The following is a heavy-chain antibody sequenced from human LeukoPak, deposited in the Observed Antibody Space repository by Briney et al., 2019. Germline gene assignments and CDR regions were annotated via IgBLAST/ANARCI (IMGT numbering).Heavy chain of an antibody. Sequence: GGSLRLSCAASGFRFSTYAMSWVRQAPGKGLEWVSGISGRGDSTYYANSMKGRFTISRDNSKNTLYLQMSSLKAEDTAVYYCPKDREPSSSSPNWFDPWGQGPLVIVSS. CDR3: PKDREPSSSSPNWFDP. V-gene: IGHV3-23*01. D-gene: IGHD2-2*01. CDR2: ISGRGDST. J-gene: IGHJ5*02. CDR1: GFRFSTYA.